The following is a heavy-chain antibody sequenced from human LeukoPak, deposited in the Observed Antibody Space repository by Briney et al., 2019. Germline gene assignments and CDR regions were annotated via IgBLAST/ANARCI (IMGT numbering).Heavy chain of an antibody. Sequence: PSETLSPTCSVSGGSFSGSYWSWIRQPPGKGLEWIGEINHSGSTNYNPSLKSRVTISVDTSKNQFSLKLSSVTAADTAVYYCARDSASSGINYWGQGTLVTVSS. J-gene: IGHJ4*02. CDR1: GGSFSGSY. CDR2: INHSGST. V-gene: IGHV4-34*01. D-gene: IGHD3-22*01. CDR3: ARDSASSGINY.